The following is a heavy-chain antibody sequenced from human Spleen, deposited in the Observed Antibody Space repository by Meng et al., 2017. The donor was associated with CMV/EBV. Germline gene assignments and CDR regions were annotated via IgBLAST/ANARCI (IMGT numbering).Heavy chain of an antibody. CDR1: GYTFTSYA. D-gene: IGHD6-13*01. V-gene: IGHV1-3*01. CDR2: INAGNGNT. CDR3: ARDLLAAAGTIWFDP. Sequence: QVQLVQSGAEVKKPGASVKVSFKASGYTFTSYAMHWVRQAPGQRLEWMGWINAGNGNTKYSQKFQGRVTITRDTSVSTAYMELSSLRSEDTAVYYCARDLLAAAGTIWFDPWGQGTLVTVSS. J-gene: IGHJ5*02.